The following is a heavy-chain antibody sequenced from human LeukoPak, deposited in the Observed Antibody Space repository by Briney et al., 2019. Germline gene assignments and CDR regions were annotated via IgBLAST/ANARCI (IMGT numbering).Heavy chain of an antibody. V-gene: IGHV3-21*01. J-gene: IGHJ6*03. Sequence: GRSLRLSCAASGFTFSSYGMHWVRQAPGKGLEWVSSISSSSSYIYYADSVKGRFTISRDNAKNSLYLQMNSLRAEDTAVYYCARASARYYMDVWGKGTTVTVSS. CDR2: ISSSSSYI. D-gene: IGHD3-10*01. CDR3: ARASARYYMDV. CDR1: GFTFSSYG.